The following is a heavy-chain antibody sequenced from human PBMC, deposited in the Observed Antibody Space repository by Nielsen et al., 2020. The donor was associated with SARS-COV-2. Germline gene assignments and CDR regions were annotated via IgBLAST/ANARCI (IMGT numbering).Heavy chain of an antibody. CDR3: ARSVTRGANFDY. CDR1: GGSISSYY. V-gene: IGHV4-59*08. J-gene: IGHJ4*02. Sequence: SETLSLTCTVSGGSISSYYWSWIRQPPGKGLEWIGYIYYSVSTNYNPSLKSRVTISVDTSKNQFSLKLSSVTAADTAVYYCARSVTRGANFDYWGQGTLVTVSS. CDR2: IYYSVST. D-gene: IGHD4-11*01.